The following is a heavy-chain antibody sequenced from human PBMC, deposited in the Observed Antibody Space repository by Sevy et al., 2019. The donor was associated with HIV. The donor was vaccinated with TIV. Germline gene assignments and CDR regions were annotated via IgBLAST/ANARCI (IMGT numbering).Heavy chain of an antibody. D-gene: IGHD1-1*01. Sequence: GSLRLSCTASEFTFSDYAMHWVRQTPGKGLEWVAIVSDDGIKDDYADSVKGRFAISRDNSRNTLYIQMNSLTPDDTAVYFCVKEATAHRKIRFCFGDNCFYNWFDIWGQGVLVTVSS. V-gene: IGHV3-30*09. CDR2: VSDDGIKD. CDR1: EFTFSDYA. CDR3: VKEATAHRKIRFCFGDNCFYNWFDI. J-gene: IGHJ5*02.